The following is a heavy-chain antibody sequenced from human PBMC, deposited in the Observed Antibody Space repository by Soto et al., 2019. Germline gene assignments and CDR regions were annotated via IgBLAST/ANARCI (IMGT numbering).Heavy chain of an antibody. D-gene: IGHD2-15*01. V-gene: IGHV4-31*03. J-gene: IGHJ4*02. CDR2: IYYSGST. CDR1: GGSISSGGSY. Sequence: SETLSLTCTVAGGSISSGGSYWSWIRKHPGKGLEWSGYIYYSGSTYYNPSLKSRVTISVDTSKNQFSLKLSSVTAADTAVYYCARGGHGYCSGGSCWIKTTRFDYWGQGTLVTVSS. CDR3: ARGGHGYCSGGSCWIKTTRFDY.